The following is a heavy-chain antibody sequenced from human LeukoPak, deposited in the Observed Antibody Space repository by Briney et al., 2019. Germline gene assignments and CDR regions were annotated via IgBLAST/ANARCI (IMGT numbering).Heavy chain of an antibody. CDR3: ARPRTGDPVLRFLERLLSPSQSGMDV. J-gene: IGHJ6*02. CDR1: GFTFSSYA. D-gene: IGHD3-3*01. CDR2: INSDGSST. V-gene: IGHV3-74*01. Sequence: PGGSLRLSCAASGFTFSSYAMHWVRQAPGKGLVWVSRINSDGSSTSYADSVKGRFTISRDNAKNTLYLQMNSLRAEDTAVYYCARPRTGDPVLRFLERLLSPSQSGMDVWGQGTTVTVSS.